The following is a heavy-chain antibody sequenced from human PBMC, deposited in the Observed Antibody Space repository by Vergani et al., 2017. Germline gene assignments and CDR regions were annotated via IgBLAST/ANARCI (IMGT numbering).Heavy chain of an antibody. V-gene: IGHV4-34*01. Sequence: QVQLQQWGAGLLKPSETLSLTCAVYGGSFSGYYWSWIRQPPGKGLEWIGEINHSGSTNYNPSLKSRVTISVDTSKNQFSLKLSSVTAADTAVYYCARVRAAAGMGGYYFDYWGQGTLVTVSS. CDR1: GGSFSGYY. CDR3: ARVRAAAGMGGYYFDY. D-gene: IGHD6-13*01. CDR2: INHSGST. J-gene: IGHJ4*02.